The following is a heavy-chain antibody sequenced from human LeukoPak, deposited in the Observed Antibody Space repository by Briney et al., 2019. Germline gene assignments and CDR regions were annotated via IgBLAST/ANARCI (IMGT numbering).Heavy chain of an antibody. V-gene: IGHV4-39*07. D-gene: IGHD6-13*01. CDR3: ARGYRRRYSSSWYSSYRWFDP. CDR2: INHSGST. J-gene: IGHJ5*02. CDR1: GGSISSSSYY. Sequence: PSETLSLTCTVSGGSISSSSYYWGWIRQPPGKGLEWIGEINHSGSTNYNPSLKSRVTISVDTSKNQFSLKLSSVTAADTAVYYCARGYRRRYSSSWYSSYRWFDPWGQGTLVTVSS.